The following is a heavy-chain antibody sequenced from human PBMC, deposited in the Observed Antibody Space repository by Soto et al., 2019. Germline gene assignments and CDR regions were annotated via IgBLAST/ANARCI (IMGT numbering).Heavy chain of an antibody. D-gene: IGHD2-15*01. J-gene: IGHJ5*02. Sequence: QVQLVQSGAEVKKPGASVKVSCKASGYTFTSYDINWVRQATGQGLEWMGWMNPNSGNTGYAQKFQGRVTMTRNTSISKAYMELSSLRSEDTAVYYCARFHCSGGSCYWNWFDPWGQGTLVTVSS. V-gene: IGHV1-8*01. CDR1: GYTFTSYD. CDR3: ARFHCSGGSCYWNWFDP. CDR2: MNPNSGNT.